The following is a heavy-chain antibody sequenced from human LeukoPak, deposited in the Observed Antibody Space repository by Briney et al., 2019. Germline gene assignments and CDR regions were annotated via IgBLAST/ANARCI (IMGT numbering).Heavy chain of an antibody. CDR1: GGSFSGYY. V-gene: IGHV4-34*01. CDR3: ARYCSGGSCSGYYFDY. CDR2: INHSGST. J-gene: IGHJ4*02. D-gene: IGHD2-15*01. Sequence: PSETLSLTCAVYGGSFSGYYWSWIRQPPGKGLEWIGEINHSGSTNYNPSLKSRVTISVDTSKNQFSLKLSSVTAADTAVYYCARYCSGGSCSGYYFDYWGQGTLVTVSS.